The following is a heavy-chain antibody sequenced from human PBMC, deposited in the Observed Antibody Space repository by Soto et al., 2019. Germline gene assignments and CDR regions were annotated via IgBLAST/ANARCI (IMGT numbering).Heavy chain of an antibody. V-gene: IGHV1-8*01. CDR3: ARYGDLNYYYYYMDV. D-gene: IGHD4-17*01. Sequence: ASLKVSCKASGYTFTSYDINWVRQATGQGLEWMGWMNPNSGNTGYAQKFQGRVTMTRNTSISTAYMELSSLRSEDTAVYYCARYGDLNYYYYYMDVWGQGTPVTVSS. CDR2: MNPNSGNT. J-gene: IGHJ6*03. CDR1: GYTFTSYD.